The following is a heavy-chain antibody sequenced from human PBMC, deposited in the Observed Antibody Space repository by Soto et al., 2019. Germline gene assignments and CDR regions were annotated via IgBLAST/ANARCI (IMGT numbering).Heavy chain of an antibody. CDR1: GFTFSSYW. V-gene: IGHV3-74*01. Sequence: PGGSLRLSCAASGFTFSSYWMHWVRQAPGKGLVWVSRINSDGSSTSYADSVKGRFTISRDNAKNTLYLQMNSLRAEDTAVYYCARGDIVVVVAASYYYYGMDVWGQRTTVTVSS. J-gene: IGHJ6*02. CDR2: INSDGSST. CDR3: ARGDIVVVVAASYYYYGMDV. D-gene: IGHD2-15*01.